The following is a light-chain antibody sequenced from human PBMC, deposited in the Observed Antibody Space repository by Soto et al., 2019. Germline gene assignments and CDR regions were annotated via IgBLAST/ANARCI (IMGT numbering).Light chain of an antibody. V-gene: IGKV3-15*01. CDR1: QGIGDT. J-gene: IGKJ1*01. Sequence: EVVMTQSPATLSVSPGEGVTLSCRASQGIGDTLAWYQHKPGQPPRLLIYGASTTATGIPARFSGSGSGTEFTLTISSLQSEDYAVYYCQHYNNWPPWTFGQGTKVDIK. CDR2: GAS. CDR3: QHYNNWPPWT.